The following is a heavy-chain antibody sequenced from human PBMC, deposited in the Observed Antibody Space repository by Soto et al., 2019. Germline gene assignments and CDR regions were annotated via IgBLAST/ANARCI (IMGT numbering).Heavy chain of an antibody. CDR3: ERIGQQYGGWFDT. J-gene: IGHJ5*02. Sequence: PSETLSLTCTVSGGSISSSSYYWGWIRQPPGKGLKWIGSIYYSGSTYYNPSLKSRVTISIDTSKNQFSLKLNSVTAADTAVYYCERIGQQYGGWFDTWGQGTLVTVSS. CDR2: IYYSGST. V-gene: IGHV4-39*01. CDR1: GGSISSSSYY. D-gene: IGHD6-13*01.